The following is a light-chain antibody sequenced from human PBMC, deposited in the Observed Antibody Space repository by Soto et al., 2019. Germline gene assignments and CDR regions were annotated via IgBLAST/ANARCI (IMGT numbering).Light chain of an antibody. V-gene: IGLV2-23*01. Sequence: QSALTQPASVSGSPGQSITISCTGTSSDVGTSDLVSWFQQYPGKVPKLMIYEGRKRPSGVSDRFSGSRSGNVASLTISGLQADDEADYYCCSYASGSVVFGGGTKLTVL. CDR3: CSYASGSVV. CDR2: EGR. J-gene: IGLJ3*02. CDR1: SSDVGTSDL.